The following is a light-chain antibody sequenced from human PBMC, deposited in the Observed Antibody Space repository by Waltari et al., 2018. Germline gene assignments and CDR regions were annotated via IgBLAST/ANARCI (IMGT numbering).Light chain of an antibody. Sequence: DIQMTQFPSTLSASVGDRVTITCRASQTLSTWLAWYQQKPREAPKLLINKASSLQFGVPSKLSGSGYGTEFTLTISSLQPDDFATYHCQQYNSDSASTFGQGTRLEIK. CDR2: KAS. CDR3: QQYNSDSAST. V-gene: IGKV1-5*03. CDR1: QTLSTW. J-gene: IGKJ5*01.